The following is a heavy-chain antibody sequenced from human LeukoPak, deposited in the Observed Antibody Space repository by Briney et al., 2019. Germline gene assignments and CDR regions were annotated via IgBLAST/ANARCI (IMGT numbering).Heavy chain of an antibody. CDR2: IWSDASDK. Sequence: GGSLRLSCSASGFTFSHYGMHWVRQAPGTGLEWVAVIWSDASDKYYANSVEGRFTISRDNFKNSLYLQMNSLRADDTAVYYCAKDAQRGFDYSNSLDYWGQGTRVTVSS. J-gene: IGHJ4*02. CDR1: GFTFSHYG. CDR3: AKDAQRGFDYSNSLDY. V-gene: IGHV3-33*06. D-gene: IGHD4-11*01.